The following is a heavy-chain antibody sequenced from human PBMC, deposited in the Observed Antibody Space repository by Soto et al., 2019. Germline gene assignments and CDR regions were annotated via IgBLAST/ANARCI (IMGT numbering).Heavy chain of an antibody. Sequence: QEQLVQSGAEVDQRGAAVRVSCKESGNMVTIYFIHWLRLVPGQGPEWLGAINSISGGTTYPHTFLGRVTMTRDRSATTAITELRGLSSGDTAVYYCARGGSYYALWGQGALGTVSS. J-gene: IGHJ4*02. CDR1: GNMVTIYF. CDR2: INSISGGT. D-gene: IGHD1-26*01. CDR3: ARGGSYYAL. V-gene: IGHV1-2*02.